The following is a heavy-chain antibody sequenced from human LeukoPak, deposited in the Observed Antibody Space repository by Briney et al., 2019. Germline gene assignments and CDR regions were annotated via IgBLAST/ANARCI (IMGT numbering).Heavy chain of an antibody. CDR2: IKSDGTT. CDR1: GFTFSSYW. CDR3: ARAPSEIGGYYPEYFRH. V-gene: IGHV3-74*01. Sequence: GGSLRLSCAAPGFTFSSYWMHWVRQAPGKVLVWVSRIKSDGTTNYADSVKGRFTISRDNAKNTLSLQMNSLRAEDTGVYYCARAPSEIGGYYPEYFRHWGQGTLVTVSS. D-gene: IGHD3-22*01. J-gene: IGHJ1*01.